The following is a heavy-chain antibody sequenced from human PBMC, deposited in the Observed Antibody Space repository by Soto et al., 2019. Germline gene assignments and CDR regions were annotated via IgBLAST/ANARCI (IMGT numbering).Heavy chain of an antibody. Sequence: QVQLVQSGAEVKKPGSSVTVSCKASGGTFDNSAISWVRQAPGQGVEWMGGIIPIFPTPDYSQKFQGRVSITAAESTSTAYMEWTSLRAEDTAVYSCARDNGRLQLGVNYYYAMDVWGHGTTVTVSS. D-gene: IGHD5-12*01. CDR2: IIPIFPTP. CDR1: GGTFDNSA. J-gene: IGHJ6*02. V-gene: IGHV1-69*12. CDR3: ARDNGRLQLGVNYYYAMDV.